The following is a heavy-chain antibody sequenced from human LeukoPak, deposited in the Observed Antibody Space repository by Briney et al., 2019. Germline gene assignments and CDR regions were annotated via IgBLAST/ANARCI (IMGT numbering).Heavy chain of an antibody. Sequence: SETLSLTCTVSGGFISSSNHYWGRIRQPPGKGLEWIGHIYYSGSTYHNPSLKSRVAISVDTSRNQFSLKLSSVTVADKAVYCCERMDAVTPSYYFDYWGQGTLVAVSS. CDR1: GGFISSSNHY. CDR3: ERMDAVTPSYYFDY. CDR2: IYYSGST. V-gene: IGHV4-39*01. J-gene: IGHJ4*02. D-gene: IGHD5-18*01.